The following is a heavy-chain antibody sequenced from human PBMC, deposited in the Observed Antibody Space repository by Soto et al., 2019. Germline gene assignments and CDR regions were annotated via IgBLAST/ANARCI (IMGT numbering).Heavy chain of an antibody. CDR1: WLIFGNYS. Sequence: GSLSLSCVGSWLIFGNYSINWVSQSPGKGLEWVSSISSRSDIYYAESVKGRFTISRDNAKNSVSLQMNSLRAEDTAVYYCAREHTARPIVFRLDVGDLGTTVX. CDR2: ISSRSDI. CDR3: AREHTARPIVFRLDV. J-gene: IGHJ6*02. D-gene: IGHD2-21*02. V-gene: IGHV3-21*01.